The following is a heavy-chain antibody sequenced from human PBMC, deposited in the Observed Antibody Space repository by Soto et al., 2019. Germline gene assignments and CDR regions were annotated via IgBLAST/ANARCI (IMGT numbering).Heavy chain of an antibody. D-gene: IGHD3-22*01. V-gene: IGHV3-15*07. Sequence: XXSLRLSYAASGFTFSNAWFHWVHQAPGKGLEWVGRIKSKNDGGTTDYAAPVKDRITISRDHSKDTLYLQMKSLKSEDTAVYYCTTGLSNGYYNFDYWGQGTPVTVSS. CDR1: GFTFSNAW. J-gene: IGHJ4*02. CDR3: TTGLSNGYYNFDY. CDR2: IKSKNDGGTT.